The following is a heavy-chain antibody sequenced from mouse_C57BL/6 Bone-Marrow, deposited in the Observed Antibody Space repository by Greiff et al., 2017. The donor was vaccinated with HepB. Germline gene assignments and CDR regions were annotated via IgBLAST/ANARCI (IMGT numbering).Heavy chain of an antibody. CDR2: IYPGDGDT. J-gene: IGHJ3*01. CDR1: GYAFSSSW. CDR3: ARGGLLRAWFAY. Sequence: QVQLKESGPELVKPGASVKISCKASGYAFSSSWMNWVKQRPGKGLEWIGRIYPGDGDTNYNGKFKGKATLTADKSSSTAYMQLSSLTSEDSAVYFCARGGLLRAWFAYWGQGTLVTVSA. D-gene: IGHD1-1*01. V-gene: IGHV1-82*01.